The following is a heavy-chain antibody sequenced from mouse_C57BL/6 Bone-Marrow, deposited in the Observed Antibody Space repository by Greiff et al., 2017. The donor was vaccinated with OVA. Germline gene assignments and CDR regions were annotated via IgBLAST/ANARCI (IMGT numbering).Heavy chain of an antibody. V-gene: IGHV1-55*01. CDR3: STRITPYWYFDV. CDR1: GYTFTSYW. Sequence: VQLQQPGAELVKPGASVKMSCKASGYTFTSYWITWVKQRPGQGLEWIGDIYPGSGSTNYNEKFKSKATLTVDTSSSTAYMQLSSLTSEDSAVYDFSTRITPYWYFDVWGTGTTVTVSS. D-gene: IGHD2-4*01. CDR2: IYPGSGST. J-gene: IGHJ1*03.